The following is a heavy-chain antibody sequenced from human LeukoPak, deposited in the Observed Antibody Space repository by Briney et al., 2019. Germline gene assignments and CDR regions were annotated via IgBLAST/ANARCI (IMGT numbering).Heavy chain of an antibody. Sequence: SETLSLTCTVSGDSITSYFWSWIRQPPGKGLEWVGYIFYSGITNYNPSLKSRVTISVDTSKNQFSLKLSSVTAADTAVYYCARRYGDYGAVYYFDYWGQGTLVTVSS. J-gene: IGHJ4*02. CDR2: IFYSGIT. V-gene: IGHV4-59*08. D-gene: IGHD4-17*01. CDR3: ARRYGDYGAVYYFDY. CDR1: GDSITSYF.